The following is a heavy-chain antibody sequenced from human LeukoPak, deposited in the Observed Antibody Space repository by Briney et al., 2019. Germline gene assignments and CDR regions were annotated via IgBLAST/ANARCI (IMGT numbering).Heavy chain of an antibody. CDR1: GYSFTSYW. D-gene: IGHD5-18*01. V-gene: IGHV5-51*01. CDR2: IYPGDSET. J-gene: IGHJ4*02. CDR3: ARLLGVYRAIDN. Sequence: GESLKISCKGSGYSFTSYWIGWVRRMPGKGLEWMGIIYPGDSETTYSPSFQGQVTFSADKSISTAYLQWSSLKASDTAIYYCARLLGVYRAIDNWGQGTLVTVSS.